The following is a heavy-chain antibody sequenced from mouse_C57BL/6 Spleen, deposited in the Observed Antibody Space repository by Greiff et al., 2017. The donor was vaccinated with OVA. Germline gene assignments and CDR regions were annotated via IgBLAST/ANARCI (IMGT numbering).Heavy chain of an antibody. Sequence: DVQLQESGPGLVKPSQSLSLTCSVTGYSITSGYYWNWIRQFPGNKLEWMGYISYDGSNNYNPSLKNRISITRDTAKNQFFLKLNSVTTEDTATYYCAREGDYDDGDYAMDYWGQGTSVTVSS. CDR2: ISYDGSN. V-gene: IGHV3-6*01. D-gene: IGHD2-4*01. J-gene: IGHJ4*01. CDR3: AREGDYDDGDYAMDY. CDR1: GYSITSGYY.